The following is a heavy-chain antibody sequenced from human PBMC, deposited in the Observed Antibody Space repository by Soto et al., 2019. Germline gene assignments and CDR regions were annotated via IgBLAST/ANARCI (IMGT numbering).Heavy chain of an antibody. J-gene: IGHJ4*02. D-gene: IGHD6-6*01. CDR2: ISSSSSYI. V-gene: IGHV3-21*01. Sequence: GGSLRLSCAASGFTFSSYSMNWVRQAPGKGLEWVSSISSSSSYIYYADSVKGRFTISRDNAKNSLYLQMNSLRAEDTAVYYCARDGFRGIAARSHFDYWGQGTLVTVSS. CDR3: ARDGFRGIAARSHFDY. CDR1: GFTFSSYS.